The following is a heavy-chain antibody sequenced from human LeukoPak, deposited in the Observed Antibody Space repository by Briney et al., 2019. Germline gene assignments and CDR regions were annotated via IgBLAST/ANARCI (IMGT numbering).Heavy chain of an antibody. Sequence: ASVKVSCTASGYTFTSYGISWVRQAPGQGLEWMGWISAYNGNTNYAQKVQGRVTMTTDTSTSTVYMELRSLRSDDTAVYYCARDLPRGGYSYGYAFWGQGTLVTVSS. J-gene: IGHJ4*02. CDR1: GYTFTSYG. V-gene: IGHV1-18*01. CDR2: ISAYNGNT. CDR3: ARDLPRGGYSYGYAF. D-gene: IGHD5-18*01.